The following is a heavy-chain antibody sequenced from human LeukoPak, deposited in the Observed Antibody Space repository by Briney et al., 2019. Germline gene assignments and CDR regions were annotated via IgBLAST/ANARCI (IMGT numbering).Heavy chain of an antibody. CDR1: GYTFTSYY. CDR3: ARAPNTMIVRKSAFDI. J-gene: IGHJ3*02. V-gene: IGHV1-46*01. Sequence: GASVKVSCKASGYTFTSYYMHWVRKAPGQGLEWMGIINPSGGSTSYAQKFQGRVTMTRDMSTSTVYMELSSLRSEDTAVYYCARAPNTMIVRKSAFDIWGQGTMVTVSS. D-gene: IGHD3-22*01. CDR2: INPSGGST.